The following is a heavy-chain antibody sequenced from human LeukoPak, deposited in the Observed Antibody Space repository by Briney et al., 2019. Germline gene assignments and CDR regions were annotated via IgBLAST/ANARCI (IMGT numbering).Heavy chain of an antibody. J-gene: IGHJ3*02. D-gene: IGHD4-17*01. CDR1: GFTFSNYG. CDR2: ISYDGSTK. Sequence: GGSLRLSCAASGFTFSNYGMHWVRQAPGKGLEWVAVISYDGSTKYYADSVKGRFTISRDNSENTLYLQMNSLRGEDTAVYYCARADDYGDYEGAFDIWGQGTMVTVSS. CDR3: ARADDYGDYEGAFDI. V-gene: IGHV3-30*03.